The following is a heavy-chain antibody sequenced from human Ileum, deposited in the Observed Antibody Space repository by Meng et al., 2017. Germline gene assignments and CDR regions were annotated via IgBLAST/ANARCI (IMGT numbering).Heavy chain of an antibody. V-gene: IGHV5-51*01. CDR3: ARQWGYPIYGMDV. D-gene: IGHD5-12*01. CDR1: GYSFTSYW. J-gene: IGHJ6*02. CDR2: IYPGDSDT. Sequence: GESLKISCKGSGYSFTSYWIGWVRQMPGKGLEWMGIIYPGDSDTRYSPSFQGQVTNSADKSISTAYLQWSSLKASDTAMYYCARQWGYPIYGMDVWGQGTTVTVSS.